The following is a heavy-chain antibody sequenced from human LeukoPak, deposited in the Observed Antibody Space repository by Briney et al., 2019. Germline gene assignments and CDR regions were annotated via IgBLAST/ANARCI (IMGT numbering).Heavy chain of an antibody. CDR1: NASISGRNW. V-gene: IGHV4-4*02. CDR2: VSHSGST. J-gene: IGHJ4*02. D-gene: IGHD3-3*01. CDR3: ARRYDFWSGYPPPLDY. Sequence: SETLSLTCAVSNASISGRNWWNWVRQPPGEGLEWIGEVSHSGSTNYNPSLKSRVTISVDTSKKQFSLKLSSVTAADTAVYYCARRYDFWSGYPPPLDYWGQGTLVTVSS.